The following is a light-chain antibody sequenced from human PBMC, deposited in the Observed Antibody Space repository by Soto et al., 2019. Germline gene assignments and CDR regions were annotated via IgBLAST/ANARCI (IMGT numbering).Light chain of an antibody. Sequence: QSVLTQPPSASETPGQTVTISCSGSSSNIGSNLVYWYHQFPGTAPRLLIHRNSQRPSGVPDRFSGSKSGTSASLAISGLRSEDEADYYCAAWDDTPNRVVFGGGTKLTVL. V-gene: IGLV1-47*01. J-gene: IGLJ2*01. CDR3: AAWDDTPNRVV. CDR1: SSNIGSNL. CDR2: RNS.